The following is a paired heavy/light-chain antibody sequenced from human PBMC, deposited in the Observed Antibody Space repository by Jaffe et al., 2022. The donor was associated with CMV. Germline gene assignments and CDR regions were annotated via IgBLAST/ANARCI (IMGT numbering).Heavy chain of an antibody. Sequence: QVHLVESGGGVVQPGRSLRLSCAASGFTFSGFGMHWVRQIPGKGLEWVALIYYDGSNKYYADSVKGRFTISRDNSKSTLYLQMNSLRAEDTAVYYCARSYGVPSYFDYWGQGTLVTVSS. J-gene: IGHJ4*02. D-gene: IGHD4-17*01. CDR2: IYYDGSNK. CDR1: GFTFSGFG. V-gene: IGHV3-33*01. CDR3: ARSYGVPSYFDY.
Light chain of an antibody. V-gene: IGKV1-39*01. CDR2: AAS. Sequence: DIQMTQSPSSLSASVGDRVTITCRASQSINNYLDWYQQKPGKAPKLLIYAASSLQSGVPSRFTGSGSGTDFTLTISSLQPEDFATYYCQQSFTSPWTFGQGTKVEIK. J-gene: IGKJ1*01. CDR1: QSINNY. CDR3: QQSFTSPWT.